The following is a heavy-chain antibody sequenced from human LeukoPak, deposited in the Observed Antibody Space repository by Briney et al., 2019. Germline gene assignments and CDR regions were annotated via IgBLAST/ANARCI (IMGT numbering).Heavy chain of an antibody. D-gene: IGHD3-22*01. CDR2: INTNTKNP. Sequence: ASVKVSCKASGYTFTNYAINWVRQAPGQGLEWMGWINTNTKNPTYAQDFTGRFVFSLDTSVTTAYLQISGLKAGDTAIYYCARDRDSSGYYPTFDFWGQGTLVTVSS. CDR3: ARDRDSSGYYPTFDF. J-gene: IGHJ4*02. V-gene: IGHV7-4-1*02. CDR1: GYTFTNYA.